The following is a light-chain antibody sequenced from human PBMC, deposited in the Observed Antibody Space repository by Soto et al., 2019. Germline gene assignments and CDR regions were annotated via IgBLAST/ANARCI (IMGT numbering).Light chain of an antibody. J-gene: IGKJ1*01. CDR3: QQYNSYSRT. CDR1: QSISTW. CDR2: DAS. Sequence: DVQITQTPSTLAAFVGDRVTITCLASQSISTWLAWYQQKPGKAPKVLIYDASSLESGVPSRFSGSGSGTEFTLTISSLQPDDSATYYCQQYNSYSRTFGQGTKVDIK. V-gene: IGKV1-5*01.